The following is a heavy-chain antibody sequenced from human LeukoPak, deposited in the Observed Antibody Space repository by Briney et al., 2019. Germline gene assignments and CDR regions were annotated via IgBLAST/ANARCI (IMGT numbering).Heavy chain of an antibody. Sequence: GGSLRLSCAASGFTFSGYEMNWVRQAPGKGLEWVSYISSSGSTIYYADSVKGRFTISRDNAKNSLYLQMNSLRAEDTAVYYCAREGWFGDVDYWGQGTLVTVSS. J-gene: IGHJ4*02. CDR2: ISSSGSTI. V-gene: IGHV3-48*03. CDR1: GFTFSGYE. CDR3: AREGWFGDVDY. D-gene: IGHD3-10*01.